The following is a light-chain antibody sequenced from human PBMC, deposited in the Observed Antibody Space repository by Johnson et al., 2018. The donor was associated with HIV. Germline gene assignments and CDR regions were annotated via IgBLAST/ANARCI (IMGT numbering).Light chain of an antibody. Sequence: QSMLTQPPSVSAAPGQKVTISCSGSSSNIGNNYVSWYQQLPGTAPKLLIYENNKRPSGIPDRFSGSKSGTSATLGITGLQTGDEADYYCGAWDSSLSADVVGTGTKVTVL. CDR1: SSNIGNNY. CDR3: GAWDSSLSADV. J-gene: IGLJ1*01. V-gene: IGLV1-51*02. CDR2: ENN.